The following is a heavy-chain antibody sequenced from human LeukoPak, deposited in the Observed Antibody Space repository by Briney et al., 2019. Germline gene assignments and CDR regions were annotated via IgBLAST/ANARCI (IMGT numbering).Heavy chain of an antibody. J-gene: IGHJ4*02. V-gene: IGHV4-59*01. D-gene: IGHD3-22*01. Sequence: SETLSLICTVSGGSISSYFWSWIRQPPGKGLEWIGYIYYSGSTNYNPSLKSRVTISVDTSKNQFSLNLSSVTAADTAVYYCARLSYDYSYDYWGQGTLVTVS. CDR1: GGSISSYF. CDR3: ARLSYDYSYDY. CDR2: IYYSGST.